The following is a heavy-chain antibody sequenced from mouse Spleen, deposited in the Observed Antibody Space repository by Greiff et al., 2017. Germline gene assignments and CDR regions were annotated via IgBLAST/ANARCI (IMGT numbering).Heavy chain of an antibody. CDR3: AGSNYAGYFDF. CDR2: INYDGRST. Sequence: EVKLVESEGGFVQPGSSMKLSCTASGFTFSDYYMAWVRQVPEKGLEWVANINYDGRSTYYLDSLKSRFIISRDNAKNILYLQMSSLKSEDTATYYCAGSNYAGYFDFWGQGTTLTVSS. CDR1: GFTFSDYY. J-gene: IGHJ2*01. V-gene: IGHV5-16*01. D-gene: IGHD2-5*01.